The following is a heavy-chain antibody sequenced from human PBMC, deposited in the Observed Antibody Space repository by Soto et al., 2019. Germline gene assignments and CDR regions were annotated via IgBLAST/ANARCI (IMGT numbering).Heavy chain of an antibody. Sequence: EVQRVESGGGLIQPGGSLKLSCAASGFTVGNNYMSWVRQAPGKGLEWVSLIYSTGTTKYADSVKGRFTVSRDNAKNTLSLQRNSPRAADTAVYYCAKDGRGSGSHYNSFGYWGQGTLVTVSS. V-gene: IGHV3-53*01. CDR1: GFTVGNNY. CDR2: IYSTGTT. CDR3: AKDGRGSGSHYNSFGY. J-gene: IGHJ4*02. D-gene: IGHD3-10*01.